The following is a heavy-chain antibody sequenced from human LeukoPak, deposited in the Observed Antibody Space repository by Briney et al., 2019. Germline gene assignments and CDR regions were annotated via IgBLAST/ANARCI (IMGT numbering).Heavy chain of an antibody. D-gene: IGHD5-12*01. V-gene: IGHV3-30-3*01. Sequence: GGSLRLSCAASGFTFRTYAFHWVRQAPGKGLEWVALISHDGINKNYADSVKGRFTISRDDSKNTFYLQMNSVKTEDTAVYYCARVGSGYDLGYFDYWGQGTLVTVSS. CDR1: GFTFRTYA. CDR3: ARVGSGYDLGYFDY. CDR2: ISHDGINK. J-gene: IGHJ4*02.